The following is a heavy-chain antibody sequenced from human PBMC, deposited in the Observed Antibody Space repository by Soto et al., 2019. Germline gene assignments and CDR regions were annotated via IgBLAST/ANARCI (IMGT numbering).Heavy chain of an antibody. D-gene: IGHD4-4*01. CDR3: ARDAMTTEFDY. CDR2: INAGDGNT. Sequence: QVQLVQSGAEVKKPGASVKVSCKASGYTFTSYAMHWVRQAPGQRLEWMGWINAGDGNTKYSQKFQGRVTITRHTSASTACMELSSLRSEDTAVYYCARDAMTTEFDYWGQGTLVTVSS. V-gene: IGHV1-3*01. J-gene: IGHJ4*02. CDR1: GYTFTSYA.